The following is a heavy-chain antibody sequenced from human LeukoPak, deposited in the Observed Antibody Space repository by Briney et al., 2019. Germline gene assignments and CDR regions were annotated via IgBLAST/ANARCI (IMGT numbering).Heavy chain of an antibody. Sequence: SETLSLTCAVYGGSFSGYYWSWIRQPPGKGLEWIGYIYHSGSTYYNPSLKSRVTISVDRSKNQFSLKLSSVTAADTAVYYCARRAYSSGYYYFDYWGQGTLVTVSS. CDR2: IYHSGST. D-gene: IGHD3-22*01. J-gene: IGHJ4*02. V-gene: IGHV4-34*01. CDR1: GGSFSGYY. CDR3: ARRAYSSGYYYFDY.